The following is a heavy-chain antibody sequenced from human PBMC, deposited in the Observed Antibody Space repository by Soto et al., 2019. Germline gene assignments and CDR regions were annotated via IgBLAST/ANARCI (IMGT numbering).Heavy chain of an antibody. V-gene: IGHV2-26*01. J-gene: IGHJ6*02. D-gene: IGHD2-15*01. Sequence: SGPRLVNPPETRTLTCTVSGFSLSDADVGVSWIRQPPGKALEWLAHILSNDEEVYSSSLRSRLTISKDTSRSQVVLTMSNMEPVDTATYYCARIRGYCSGGSCYFYYFAMDVWGQGTTVTVSS. CDR1: GFSLSDADVG. CDR3: ARIRGYCSGGSCYFYYFAMDV. CDR2: ILSNDEE.